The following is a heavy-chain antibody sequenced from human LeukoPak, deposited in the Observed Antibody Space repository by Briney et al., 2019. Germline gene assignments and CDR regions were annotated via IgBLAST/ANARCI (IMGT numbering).Heavy chain of an antibody. CDR2: ISSGGSTI. CDR3: TRAWFY. D-gene: IGHD3-9*01. Sequence: GGSLRLSCAASGVTFSTYEMNWVRQAPGKGLESVSYISSGGSTIYYADSVKGRFTVSRDNAKNSLYLQMNSLRAEDTAVYYCTRAWFYWGQGTLVTVSS. V-gene: IGHV3-48*03. CDR1: GVTFSTYE. J-gene: IGHJ4*02.